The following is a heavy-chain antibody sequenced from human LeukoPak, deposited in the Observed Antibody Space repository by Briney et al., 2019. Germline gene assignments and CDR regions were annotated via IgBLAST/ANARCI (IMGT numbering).Heavy chain of an antibody. J-gene: IGHJ6*03. CDR1: GGSFSGYY. D-gene: IGHD3-10*01. CDR2: INHSGST. CDR3: ARGLWFGELSGYYYYMDV. Sequence: TSETLSLTCAVYGGSFSGYYWSWIRQPPGKGLEWIGEINHSGSTNYNPSLKSRVTISVDTSKNQFSLKLSSVTAADTAVYYCARGLWFGELSGYYYYMDVWGKGTTVTVSS. V-gene: IGHV4-34*01.